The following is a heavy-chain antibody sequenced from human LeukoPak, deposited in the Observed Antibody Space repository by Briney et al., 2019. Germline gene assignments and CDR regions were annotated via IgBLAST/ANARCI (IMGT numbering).Heavy chain of an antibody. CDR1: GFTFDDYG. V-gene: IGHV3-20*04. CDR3: ARAGYTAMVNCDY. J-gene: IGHJ4*02. Sequence: RPGGSLRLSCAASGFTFDDYGMSWVRQAPGKGLEWVSGINWNGGSTGYADSVKGRFTISRDNSKNTLYLQMNSLRAEDTAVYYCARAGYTAMVNCDYWGQGTLVTVSS. D-gene: IGHD5-18*01. CDR2: INWNGGST.